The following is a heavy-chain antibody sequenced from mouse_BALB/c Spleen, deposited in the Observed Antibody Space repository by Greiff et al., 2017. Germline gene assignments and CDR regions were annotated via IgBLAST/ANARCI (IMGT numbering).Heavy chain of an antibody. CDR1: GYTFTSYW. CDR2: IYPGNSDT. V-gene: IGHV1-5*01. J-gene: IGHJ4*01. D-gene: IGHD4-1*01. Sequence: VQLQQSGTVLARPGASVKMSCKASGYTFTSYWMHWVKQRPGQGLEWIGAIYPGNSDTSYNQKFKGKAKLTAVTSTSTAYMELSSLTTEDSAVYYCTRKLGREYAMDYWGQGTSVTVSS. CDR3: TRKLGREYAMDY.